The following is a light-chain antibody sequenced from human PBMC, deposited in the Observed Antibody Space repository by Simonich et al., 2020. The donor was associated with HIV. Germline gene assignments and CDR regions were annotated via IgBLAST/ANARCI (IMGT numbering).Light chain of an antibody. CDR3: SSYTTSGTLV. CDR1: SSDVGHYTY. Sequence: QSALTQPASVSGSPAQSITISCTGTSSDVGHYTYVSWYQQYPGKAPKLIISDVNERPSGISTRFSGSKSGNTASLTISGLQAEDEADYYCSSYTTSGTLVFGGGTKVTVL. J-gene: IGLJ2*01. V-gene: IGLV2-14*01. CDR2: DVN.